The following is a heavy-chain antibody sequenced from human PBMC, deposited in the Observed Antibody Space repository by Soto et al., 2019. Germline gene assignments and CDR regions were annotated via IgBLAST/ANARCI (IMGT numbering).Heavy chain of an antibody. CDR3: AYYDSSGYFSATGY. D-gene: IGHD3-22*01. Sequence: GGYLRLSCAASGVTISSYAMSWVRQAPGKGLEWVSAISGSGGSTYYADSVKGRFTISIDNSKNTLYLQMNSLRAEDTAVYYSAYYDSSGYFSATGYWGQGPLVTVYS. J-gene: IGHJ4*02. V-gene: IGHV3-23*01. CDR1: GVTISSYA. CDR2: ISGSGGST.